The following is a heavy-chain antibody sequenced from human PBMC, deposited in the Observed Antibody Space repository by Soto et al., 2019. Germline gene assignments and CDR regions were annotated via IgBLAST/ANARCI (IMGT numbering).Heavy chain of an antibody. CDR1: GFTFSSYG. CDR3: AKDIDILTGYSGPLDY. J-gene: IGHJ4*02. D-gene: IGHD3-9*01. CDR2: ISYDGSNK. Sequence: GGSLRLCCAASGFTFSSYGMHWVRQAPGKGLEWVAVISYDGSNKYYADSVKGRFTISRDNSKNTLYLQMNSLRAEDTAVYYCAKDIDILTGYSGPLDYWGQGTLVTVSS. V-gene: IGHV3-30*18.